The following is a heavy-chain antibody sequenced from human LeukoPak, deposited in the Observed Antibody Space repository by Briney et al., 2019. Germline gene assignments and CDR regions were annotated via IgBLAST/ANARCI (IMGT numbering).Heavy chain of an antibody. CDR2: IYHSGST. CDR3: ARGGRYCSSTSCLRSNWFDP. V-gene: IGHV4-38-2*02. D-gene: IGHD2-2*01. Sequence: PSETLSLTCTVSGYSISSGYYWGWIRQPPGKGLEWIGSIYHSGSTYYNPSLKSRVTISVDTSKNQFSLKLSSVTAADTAVYYCARGGRYCSSTSCLRSNWFDPWGQGTLVTVSS. CDR1: GYSISSGYY. J-gene: IGHJ5*02.